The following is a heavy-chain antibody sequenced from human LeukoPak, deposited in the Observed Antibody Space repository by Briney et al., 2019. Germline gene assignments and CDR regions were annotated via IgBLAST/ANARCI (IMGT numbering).Heavy chain of an antibody. CDR2: IKQDGSEK. J-gene: IGHJ4*02. CDR1: GFTFSNYW. Sequence: GGSLRLSCAASGFTFSNYWMSWVRQAPGKGLEWVANIKQDGSEKYYVDSVKGRFTISRDNAKNSLYLQMNSLRAEDTAVYYCARAVAGAVFDYWGQGTLVTVSS. CDR3: ARAVAGAVFDY. V-gene: IGHV3-7*01. D-gene: IGHD6-19*01.